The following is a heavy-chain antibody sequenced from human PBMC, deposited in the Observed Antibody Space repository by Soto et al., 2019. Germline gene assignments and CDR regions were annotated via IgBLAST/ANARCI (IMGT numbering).Heavy chain of an antibody. Sequence: QVQLVQSGAEVKKPGSSVKVSCKASGGTFSSYAISWVRQAPGQGLEWMGGIIPIFGTANYAQKFQGRVTITADETTSTAYMELSSLRSEDTAVYYCAREMENYYDSSGADFDYWGQGTLVTVSS. D-gene: IGHD3-22*01. CDR3: AREMENYYDSSGADFDY. CDR2: IIPIFGTA. J-gene: IGHJ4*02. V-gene: IGHV1-69*12. CDR1: GGTFSSYA.